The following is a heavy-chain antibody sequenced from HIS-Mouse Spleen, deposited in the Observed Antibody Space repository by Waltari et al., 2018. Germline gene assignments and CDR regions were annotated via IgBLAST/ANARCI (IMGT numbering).Heavy chain of an antibody. CDR1: GFTFRSYA. D-gene: IGHD6-19*01. CDR2: ISGSGGST. J-gene: IGHJ4*02. Sequence: EVQLLESGGGLVQHGGSLRLCCAASGFTFRSYALRWVRQAPGKGLEWVSAISGSGGSTYYADSVKGRFTISRDNSKNTLYLQMNSLRAEDTAVYYCAKDRQWLVRIYFDYWGQGTLVTVSS. V-gene: IGHV3-23*01. CDR3: AKDRQWLVRIYFDY.